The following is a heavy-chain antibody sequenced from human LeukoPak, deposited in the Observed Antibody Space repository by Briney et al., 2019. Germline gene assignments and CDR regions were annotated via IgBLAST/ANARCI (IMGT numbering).Heavy chain of an antibody. V-gene: IGHV4-61*02. CDR2: IYTSGST. J-gene: IGHJ5*02. CDR1: GGSISSGSYY. Sequence: SETLSLTCTVSGGSISSGSYYWSWIRQPAGKGLEWIGRIYTSGSTNYNPSLKSRVTMSVDTSKNQFSLKLSSVTAADTAVYYCARAPKYCSSTSCYPGWFDPWGQGTLVTVSS. CDR3: ARAPKYCSSTSCYPGWFDP. D-gene: IGHD2-2*01.